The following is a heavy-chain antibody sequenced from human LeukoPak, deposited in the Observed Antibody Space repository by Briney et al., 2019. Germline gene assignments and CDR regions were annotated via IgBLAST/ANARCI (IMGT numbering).Heavy chain of an antibody. CDR2: IYSGGST. Sequence: GGSLRLSCAASGFTVSSNYISWVRQAPGKGLEWVSVIYSGGSTYYADSVKGRFTISRDNSKNTLYLQMNSLRAEDTAVCYCARDNYDWRAFDIWGQGTMVTVSS. J-gene: IGHJ3*02. V-gene: IGHV3-66*01. CDR1: GFTVSSNY. D-gene: IGHD3-3*01. CDR3: ARDNYDWRAFDI.